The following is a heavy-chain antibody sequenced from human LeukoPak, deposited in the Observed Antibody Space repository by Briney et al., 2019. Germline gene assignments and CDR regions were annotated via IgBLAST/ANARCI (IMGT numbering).Heavy chain of an antibody. CDR2: IYTSGST. CDR1: GGSISSGSYY. Sequence: SETLSLTCTVSGGSISSGSYYWSWIRQPAGKGLEWIGRIYTSGSTNYNPSLKSRVTISVDTSKNQFSLRLSSVTAADTAVYYCARAPHCSSVFCYSYIDYWGQGTLVTVSS. CDR3: ARAPHCSSVFCYSYIDY. D-gene: IGHD2-2*01. V-gene: IGHV4-61*02. J-gene: IGHJ4*02.